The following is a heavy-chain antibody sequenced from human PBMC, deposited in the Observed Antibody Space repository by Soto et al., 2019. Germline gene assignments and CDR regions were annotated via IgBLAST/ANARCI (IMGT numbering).Heavy chain of an antibody. CDR3: ARDWNDHYDFWSGYYPHYFDY. CDR2: IIPIFGTA. V-gene: IGHV1-69*13. J-gene: IGHJ4*02. Sequence: SVKVSCKASGGTFSSYAISWVRQAPGQGLKWMGGIIPIFGTANCAQKFQGRVTITADESTSTAYMELSSLRSEDAAVYYCARDWNDHYDFWSGYYPHYFDYWGQGTLVTVSS. D-gene: IGHD3-3*01. CDR1: GGTFSSYA.